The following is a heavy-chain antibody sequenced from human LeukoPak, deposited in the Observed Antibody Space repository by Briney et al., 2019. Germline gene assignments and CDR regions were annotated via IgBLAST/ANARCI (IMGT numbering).Heavy chain of an antibody. D-gene: IGHD3-3*01. CDR1: GFTFSSYR. Sequence: GGSLRLSCAASGFTFSSYRMNWVRQASGKGLEWVSSISSSSSYIYYADSVKGRFTISRDNAKNSLYLQMNSLRAEDTAVYYCARVGNARFLEWLPKFPFDYWGQGTLVTVSS. CDR2: ISSSSSYI. V-gene: IGHV3-21*01. CDR3: ARVGNARFLEWLPKFPFDY. J-gene: IGHJ4*02.